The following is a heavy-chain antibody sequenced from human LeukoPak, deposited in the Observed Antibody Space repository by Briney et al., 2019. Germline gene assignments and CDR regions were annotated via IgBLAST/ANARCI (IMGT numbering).Heavy chain of an antibody. CDR2: ITGSGGRT. CDR1: GFSFSDAW. Sequence: GGSLRLSCAASGFSFSDAWMSWVRQIPGKGLEWVSCITGSGGRTYYADSVKGRFTISRDNSKNTLYLQMNTLSVEDTALYYCAKESYSVTTSLFDSWGQGTLVIVSS. J-gene: IGHJ4*02. V-gene: IGHV3-23*01. D-gene: IGHD4-17*01. CDR3: AKESYSVTTSLFDS.